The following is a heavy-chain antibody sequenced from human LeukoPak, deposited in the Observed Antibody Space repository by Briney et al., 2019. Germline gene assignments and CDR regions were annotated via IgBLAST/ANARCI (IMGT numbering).Heavy chain of an antibody. D-gene: IGHD3-22*01. CDR1: GGSFSGYY. Sequence: SETLSLTCAVYGGSFSGYYWSWIRQPPGKGLEWIGEINHSGSTNYNPSLKSRVTISVDTSKNQFSLKLSSVTAADTAVYYCARGNPTYYYDSSGYYRYWGQGTLVTVSS. J-gene: IGHJ4*02. CDR2: INHSGST. V-gene: IGHV4-34*01. CDR3: ARGNPTYYYDSSGYYRY.